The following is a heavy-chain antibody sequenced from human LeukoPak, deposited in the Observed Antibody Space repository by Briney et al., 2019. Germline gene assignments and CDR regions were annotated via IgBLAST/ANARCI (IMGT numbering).Heavy chain of an antibody. CDR1: GFTFSSYA. CDR2: ISSNGGST. J-gene: IGHJ6*03. CDR3: ARDRGIAAAYYYYYMDV. Sequence: PGGSLRLSCAASGFTFSSYAMHWVRQAPGKGLEYVSAISSNGGSTYYANSVKGRFTTSRDNSKNTLYLQMGSLRAEDMAVYYCARDRGIAAAYYYYYMDVWGKGTTVTISS. D-gene: IGHD6-13*01. V-gene: IGHV3-64*01.